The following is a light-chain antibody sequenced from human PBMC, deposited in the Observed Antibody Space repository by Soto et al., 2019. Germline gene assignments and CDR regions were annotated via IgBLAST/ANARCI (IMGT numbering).Light chain of an antibody. J-gene: IGKJ1*01. Sequence: DIQMTQSPSTLSASVGDRVTINCRASQSISSWLAWYQQKPGKAPKLLINKASSLESGVPSRFSGSGSGTEFTLTISSLQPDDFATYYCQHFNSYPWTFGQGTKV. CDR1: QSISSW. CDR3: QHFNSYPWT. CDR2: KAS. V-gene: IGKV1-5*03.